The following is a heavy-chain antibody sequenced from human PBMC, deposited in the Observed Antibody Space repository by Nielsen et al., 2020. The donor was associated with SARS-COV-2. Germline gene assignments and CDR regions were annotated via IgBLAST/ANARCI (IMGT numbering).Heavy chain of an antibody. Sequence: WIRQPPGKGLEWLGRIDTSGYTNYHPSLSSRVTISMDTSKNQFSLKPNSVTAADTAVYFCATLEGCSSSSCWRGDYFGLDVWGHGTTVTVSS. V-gene: IGHV4-61*02. J-gene: IGHJ6*02. CDR3: ATLEGCSSSSCWRGDYFGLDV. D-gene: IGHD2-2*01. CDR2: IDTSGYT.